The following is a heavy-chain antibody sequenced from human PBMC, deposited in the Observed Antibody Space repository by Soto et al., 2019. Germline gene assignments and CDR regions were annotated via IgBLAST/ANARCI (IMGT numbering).Heavy chain of an antibody. CDR2: IYYSGST. V-gene: IGHV4-59*01. CDR3: ARDPGIAAAGPYNWFDP. J-gene: IGHJ5*02. Sequence: SETLSLTCTVSSGSISSYYWSWIRQPPGKGLEWIGYIYYSGSTNYNPSLKSRVTISVDTSKNQFSLKLSSVTAADTAVYYCARDPGIAAAGPYNWFDPWGQGTLVTVSS. CDR1: SGSISSYY. D-gene: IGHD6-13*01.